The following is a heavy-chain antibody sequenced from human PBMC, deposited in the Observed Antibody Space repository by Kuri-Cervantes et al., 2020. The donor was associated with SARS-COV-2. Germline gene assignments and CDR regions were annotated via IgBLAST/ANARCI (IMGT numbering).Heavy chain of an antibody. D-gene: IGHD3-22*01. CDR2: VSYNGTTK. J-gene: IGHJ4*02. V-gene: IGHV3-30-3*01. CDR3: AREASGMYYYDSSGYYYFDY. CDR1: GFTFSDFA. Sequence: LSLTCAASGFTFSDFAMHWVRQAPGKGLEWVAVVSYNGTTKHYADSVMGRFTISRDNAKNSLSLQMNSLRVEDMAVYYCAREASGMYYYDSSGYYYFDYWGQGTLVTVSS.